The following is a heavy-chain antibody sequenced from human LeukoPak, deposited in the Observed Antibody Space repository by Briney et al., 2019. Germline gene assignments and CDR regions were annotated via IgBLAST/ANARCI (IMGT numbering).Heavy chain of an antibody. CDR1: GGSISSGGYY. J-gene: IGHJ4*02. CDR2: IFYSGST. CDR3: ARGHSSGYYYSFDY. Sequence: SETLSLNCTVSGGSISSGGYYWTWIRQHPGKGLEWIGYIFYSGSTYQNPSLKSRVTISVDTSKNQFSLELSSVTAADTAVYYCARGHSSGYYYSFDYWGQGTLVTVSS. D-gene: IGHD3-22*01. V-gene: IGHV4-31*03.